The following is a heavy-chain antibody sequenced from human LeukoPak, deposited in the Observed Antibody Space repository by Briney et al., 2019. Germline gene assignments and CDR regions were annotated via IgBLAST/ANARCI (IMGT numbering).Heavy chain of an antibody. CDR1: GFAFSSYA. V-gene: IGHV3-30-3*01. CDR3: ARGHYDFWSGYYVY. Sequence: GGSLRLSCAASGFAFSSYAMHWVRQAPGKGLEWVAVTSYDGSNKYYADSVKGRFTISRDNSKNTLYLQMNSLRAEDTAVYYCARGHYDFWSGYYVYWGQGTLVTVSS. D-gene: IGHD3-3*01. J-gene: IGHJ4*02. CDR2: TSYDGSNK.